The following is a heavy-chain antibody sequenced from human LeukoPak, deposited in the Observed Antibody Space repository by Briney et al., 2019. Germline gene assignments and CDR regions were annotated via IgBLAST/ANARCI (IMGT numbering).Heavy chain of an antibody. V-gene: IGHV3-23*01. J-gene: IGHJ6*02. CDR3: AKDVRVGGGGMDV. D-gene: IGHD1-26*01. CDR2: ISSSGDNA. CDR1: GFTFSSYT. Sequence: PGKSLRLSCAGSGFTFSSYTMNWVHQAPGKGLEWVSLISSSGDNAYYADSVRGRFTISRDKSKNTVSLQMNSLRGEDTAVYYCAKDVRVGGGGMDVWGQGTPVTVSS.